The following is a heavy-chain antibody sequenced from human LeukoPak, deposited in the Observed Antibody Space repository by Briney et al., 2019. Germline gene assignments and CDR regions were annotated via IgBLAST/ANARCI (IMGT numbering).Heavy chain of an antibody. CDR1: GFTFSSYS. V-gene: IGHV3-21*06. CDR3: ARDLHTAMVDHYFDS. J-gene: IGHJ4*02. CDR2: ISSSSSYI. Sequence: GGSLRLSCAASGFTFSSYSMNWVRQAPGKGLEWVSSISSSSSYIYYADSVKGRFTISRDNAKNSLYLQMNSLRAEDTAVYYCARDLHTAMVDHYFDSWGQGTLVTVSS. D-gene: IGHD5-18*01.